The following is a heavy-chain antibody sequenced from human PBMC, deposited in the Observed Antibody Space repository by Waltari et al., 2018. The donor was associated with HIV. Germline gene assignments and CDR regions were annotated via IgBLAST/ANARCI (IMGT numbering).Heavy chain of an antibody. V-gene: IGHV3-7*01. CDR1: GFSFSGYW. Sequence: EVQLVESGGGLVQPGGSLRLSCAASGFSFSGYWMSWVRQAPGKGLEGGANIKEDGSEEYYVDSVKCRFTISKDNAKNSLYLQMNSLRVEDTAVYYCAKGKGMDVWGQGTTVTVSS. CDR2: IKEDGSEE. J-gene: IGHJ6*02. CDR3: AKGKGMDV.